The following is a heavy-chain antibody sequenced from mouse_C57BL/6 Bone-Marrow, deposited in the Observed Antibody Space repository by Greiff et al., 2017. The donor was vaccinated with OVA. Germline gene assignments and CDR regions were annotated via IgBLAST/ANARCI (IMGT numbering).Heavy chain of an antibody. J-gene: IGHJ3*01. V-gene: IGHV14-4*01. Sequence: EVQGVESGAELVRPGASVKLSCTASGFNIKDDYMHWVKQRPEQGLEWIGWIDPENGDTEYASKLQGKATITADTSSNTAYLQLSSLTSEDTAVYYCTTSLAWFAYWGQGTLVTVSA. CDR2: IDPENGDT. CDR3: TTSLAWFAY. CDR1: GFNIKDDY.